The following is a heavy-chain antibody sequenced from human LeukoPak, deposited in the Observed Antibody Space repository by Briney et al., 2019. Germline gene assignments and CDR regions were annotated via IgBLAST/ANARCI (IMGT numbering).Heavy chain of an antibody. Sequence: SETLSLTCSVSGGSINSHYWSWIRQSPGKELEWIGYVFNGGSTNYNPSLKSRVTMSLDTSRDQFSLRLSSVTAADTAIYYCASRPAGSTWYGVFDFWSQGTLVTVSS. V-gene: IGHV4-59*11. CDR2: VFNGGST. CDR3: ASRPAGSTWYGVFDF. CDR1: GGSINSHY. D-gene: IGHD6-13*01. J-gene: IGHJ4*02.